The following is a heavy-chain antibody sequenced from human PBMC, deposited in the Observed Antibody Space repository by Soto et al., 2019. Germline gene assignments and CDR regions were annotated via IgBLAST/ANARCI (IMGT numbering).Heavy chain of an antibody. J-gene: IGHJ4*02. Sequence: PSETLSLTCTVSGGSISSGDYYCSWIRQPPGKGLEWIGYIYYSGSTYYNPSLKSRVSISVDTSKNQFSLKLSSVTAADTAVYYCARDSLYGGTFDYWGQGTLVTVSS. V-gene: IGHV4-30-4*01. CDR3: ARDSLYGGTFDY. CDR1: GGSISSGDYY. CDR2: IYYSGST. D-gene: IGHD2-15*01.